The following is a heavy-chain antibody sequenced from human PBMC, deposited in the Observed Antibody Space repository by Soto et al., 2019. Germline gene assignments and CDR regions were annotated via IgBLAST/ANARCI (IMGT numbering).Heavy chain of an antibody. Sequence: SETLSLTCIVSGGSIFSYYWDWIRQPAGKGLEWIGRMYTTGGTISGPSLRSRVTMSVDTSKSQFSLKLSSVTAADTAVYYCAGDRPDYFYGMDVWGQGTTVTVSS. CDR2: MYTTGGT. D-gene: IGHD6-6*01. J-gene: IGHJ6*02. CDR1: GGSIFSYY. CDR3: AGDRPDYFYGMDV. V-gene: IGHV4-4*07.